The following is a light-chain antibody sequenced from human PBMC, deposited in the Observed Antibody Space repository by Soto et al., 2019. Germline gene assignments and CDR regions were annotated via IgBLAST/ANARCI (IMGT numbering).Light chain of an antibody. Sequence: LTQPPATLALSTGVGPTLSCRASQGVSSCLACYQQKPGQAPRLLIYDASNWATGIPARFSGRGPGTDFTLTISRLEPEDFAVYYCQHYETFGQRSKVDIK. V-gene: IGKV3D-11*01. J-gene: IGKJ1*01. CDR2: DAS. CDR3: QHYET. CDR1: QGVSSC.